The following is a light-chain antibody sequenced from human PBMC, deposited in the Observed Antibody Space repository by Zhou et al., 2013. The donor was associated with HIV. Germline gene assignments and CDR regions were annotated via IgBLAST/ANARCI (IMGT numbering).Light chain of an antibody. Sequence: DIQMTQSPSSLSASVGDRVTITCQASQDISNYLNWYQQKPGKAPNLLIYKASTLESGVPSRFSGSGSGTEFTLTISSLQADDFATYYCHQYNSSPWTFGQGPKVE. CDR1: QDISNY. CDR3: HQYNSSPWT. CDR2: KAS. J-gene: IGKJ1*01. V-gene: IGKV1-5*03.